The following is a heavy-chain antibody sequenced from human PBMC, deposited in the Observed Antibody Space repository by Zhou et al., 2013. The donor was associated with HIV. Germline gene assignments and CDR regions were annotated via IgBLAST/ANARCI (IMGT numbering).Heavy chain of an antibody. CDR3: ASSSGWYEDAFDI. V-gene: IGHV1-69*04. CDR2: IIPILGIA. Sequence: QVQLVQSGAEVKKPGSSVKVSCKASGGTFSSYAISWVRQAPGQGLEWMGRIIPILGIANYAQKFQGRVTITADKSTSTAYMELSSLRSEDTAVYYCASSSGWYEDAFDIWGQGTMVTVSS. J-gene: IGHJ3*02. CDR1: GGTFSSYA. D-gene: IGHD6-19*01.